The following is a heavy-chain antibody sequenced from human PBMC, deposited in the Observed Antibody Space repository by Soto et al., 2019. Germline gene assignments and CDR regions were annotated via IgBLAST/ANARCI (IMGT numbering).Heavy chain of an antibody. J-gene: IGHJ6*02. Sequence: QVQLVESGGGLVKPGGSLRLSCAASGFTFSDYYMSWIRQAPGKGLEWVSYISSSGSTIYYADSVKGRFTISRDNAKNSLYLQMNSLRAEDTAVYYCAXLDGXXYDSSGYYYYYYGMDVWGQGTTVTVSS. V-gene: IGHV3-11*01. D-gene: IGHD3-22*01. CDR2: ISSSGSTI. CDR1: GFTFSDYY. CDR3: AXLDGXXYDSSGYYYYYYGMDV.